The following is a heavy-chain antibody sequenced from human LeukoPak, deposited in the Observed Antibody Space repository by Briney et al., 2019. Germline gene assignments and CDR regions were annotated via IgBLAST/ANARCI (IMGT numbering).Heavy chain of an antibody. CDR2: ISRTGSSI. J-gene: IGHJ4*02. CDR1: GFTFSDNH. Sequence: GGSLRLSCAASGFTFSDNHMSWIRQAPGKGLEWISDISRTGSSILYADSVKGRFTISRDNAKNSVYLEMNSLRAEDTAVYYCARDIDNSSWFDFDCWGQGTLVTVSS. D-gene: IGHD6-13*01. V-gene: IGHV3-11*01. CDR3: ARDIDNSSWFDFDC.